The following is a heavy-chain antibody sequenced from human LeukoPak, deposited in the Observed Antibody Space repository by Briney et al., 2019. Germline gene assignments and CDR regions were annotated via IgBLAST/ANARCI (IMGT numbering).Heavy chain of an antibody. D-gene: IGHD3-10*01. CDR3: ARDQYYGSGSSIPPWFDP. CDR1: GFTFSSYG. CDR2: ISYDGSNK. Sequence: GGSLRLSCAASGFTFSSYGMHWVRQAPGKGLEWVAVISYDGSNKYYADSVKGRFTISRDNSKNTLYLQMNSLRAEDTAVYYCARDQYYGSGSSIPPWFDPWGQGTLVTVSS. J-gene: IGHJ5*02. V-gene: IGHV3-33*05.